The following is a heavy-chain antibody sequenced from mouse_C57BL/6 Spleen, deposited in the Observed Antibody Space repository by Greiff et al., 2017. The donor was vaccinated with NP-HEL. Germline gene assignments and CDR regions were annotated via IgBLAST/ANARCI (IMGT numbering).Heavy chain of an antibody. V-gene: IGHV1-80*01. CDR1: GYAFRSYW. CDR2: IYPGDGGT. CDR3: ARGDGYYDY. J-gene: IGHJ2*01. D-gene: IGHD2-3*01. Sequence: QVQLQQSGAELVKPGDSVKISCKASGYAFRSYWMNWVKQRPGKGLEWIGQIYPGDGGTNYNGKFKGKATLTADNSSSPSYMQRSILTSEDAAVYFCARGDGYYDYWGQGTTLTVSA.